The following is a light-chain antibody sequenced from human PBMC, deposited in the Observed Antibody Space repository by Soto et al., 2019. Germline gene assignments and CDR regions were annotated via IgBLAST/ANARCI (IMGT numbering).Light chain of an antibody. CDR2: GAS. CDR3: QQSYNTPIT. J-gene: IGKJ5*01. CDR1: QSVSNNY. V-gene: IGKV3D-7*01. Sequence: TRWSDTLSLSLGGRGVHYCRASQSVSNNYLAWYQQKPGQAPRLLIYGASTRATGIPARFSGSGSGTHFTLTISGLQPADFATYYCQQSYNTPITFGQGARLEVK.